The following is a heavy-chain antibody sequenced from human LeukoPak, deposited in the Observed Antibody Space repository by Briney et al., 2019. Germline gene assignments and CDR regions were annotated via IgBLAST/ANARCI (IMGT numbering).Heavy chain of an antibody. CDR3: ARAWLGYGGNAYWYFDL. CDR1: GGSISTYY. V-gene: IGHV4-59*01. CDR2: IYSSGST. D-gene: IGHD4-23*01. Sequence: SETLSLTCTVSGGSISTYYWNWIRQPPGKGLEWIGYIYSSGSTNYNPSLKSRVTISVDTSRSQFSLKLNSVIAADTAVYFCARAWLGYGGNAYWYFDLWGRGNLVTVSS. J-gene: IGHJ2*01.